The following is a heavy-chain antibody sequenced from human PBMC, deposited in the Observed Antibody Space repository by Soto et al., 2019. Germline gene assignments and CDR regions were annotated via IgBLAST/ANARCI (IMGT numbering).Heavy chain of an antibody. J-gene: IGHJ4*02. V-gene: IGHV4-31*03. CDR3: AREGEDGSNFHY. CDR2: IYKSGTT. Sequence: QVQLQESCPGLVKPSQTLSLTCTVSGGSISSGNYYWSWIRQRPGKGLEWIGYIYKSGTTDYNPSLKSRLTMSLDTSKNLLSLKLSSVTAADTAVYYCAREGEDGSNFHYWGQGTLVTVSS. CDR1: GGSISSGNYY. D-gene: IGHD3-10*01.